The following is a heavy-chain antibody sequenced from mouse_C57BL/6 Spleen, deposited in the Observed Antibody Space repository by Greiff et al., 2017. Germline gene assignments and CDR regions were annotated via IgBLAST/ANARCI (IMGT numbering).Heavy chain of an antibody. V-gene: IGHV3-6*01. Sequence: DVHLVESGPGLVKPSQSLSLTCSVTGYSITSGYYWNWIRQFPGNKLEWMGYISYDGSNNYNPSLKNRISITRATSKNQFFLKLNSVTTEDTATYYCARELAGTGYYAMDYWGQGTSVTVSS. J-gene: IGHJ4*01. CDR3: ARELAGTGYYAMDY. D-gene: IGHD4-1*01. CDR2: ISYDGSN. CDR1: GYSITSGYY.